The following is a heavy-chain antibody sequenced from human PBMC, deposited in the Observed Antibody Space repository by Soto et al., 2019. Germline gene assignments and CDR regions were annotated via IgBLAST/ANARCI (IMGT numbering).Heavy chain of an antibody. J-gene: IGHJ4*02. V-gene: IGHV3-30*18. CDR1: GFTFSSFG. Sequence: QVQLVESGGGVVQPGRSLSLSCAASGFTFSSFGMHWVRQVPGKGLEWVALISYDGSKNYYADSVKGRFTISRDKSKNTLYLQMNSLRVEDTAVYFCAEDRGWSSADLDYWGQGILVTVSS. CDR3: AEDRGWSSADLDY. D-gene: IGHD6-19*01. CDR2: ISYDGSKN.